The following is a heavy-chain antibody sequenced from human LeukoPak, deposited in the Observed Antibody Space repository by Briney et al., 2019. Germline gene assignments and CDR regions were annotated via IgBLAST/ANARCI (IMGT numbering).Heavy chain of an antibody. CDR2: INTNTGNP. CDR1: GYTFTRYA. J-gene: IGHJ6*03. V-gene: IGHV7-4-1*02. D-gene: IGHD6-13*01. CDR3: ARDVSGIEAAEYYHYYYMDV. Sequence: ASVKVSCKASGYTFTRYAMNWVRQAPGQGLEWMGWINTNTGNPTYAQGFTGRFVFSLDTSVSTAYLQISSLEAEDTAVYYCARDVSGIEAAEYYHYYYMDVWGKGTMVTVSS.